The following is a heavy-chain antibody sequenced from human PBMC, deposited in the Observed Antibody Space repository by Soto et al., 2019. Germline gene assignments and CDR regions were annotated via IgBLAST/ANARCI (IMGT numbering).Heavy chain of an antibody. CDR2: IYYSGST. J-gene: IGHJ6*02. CDR1: GGSISSGGYY. V-gene: IGHV4-31*03. CDR3: ASSPPSGYSSSWYEGREDYYYYYGMDV. Sequence: LSITCTVSGGSISSGGYYWSWIRQHPGKGLEWIGYIYYSGSTYYNPSLKSRVTISVDTSKNQFSLKLSSVTAADTAVYYCASSPPSGYSSSWYEGREDYYYYYGMDVWGQGTTVTVSS. D-gene: IGHD6-13*01.